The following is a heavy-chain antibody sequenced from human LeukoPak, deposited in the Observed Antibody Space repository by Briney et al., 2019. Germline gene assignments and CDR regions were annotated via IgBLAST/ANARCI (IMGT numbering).Heavy chain of an antibody. V-gene: IGHV1-69*13. Sequence: GASVKVSCKASGGTFSSYAISWVRQAPGQGLEWMGGIIPIFGTANYAQKFQGRVTITADESTSTAYMELSSLRSEDTAVYYCASAIAAAAPFDYWGQGTLVTVSS. CDR3: ASAIAAAAPFDY. D-gene: IGHD6-13*01. CDR2: IIPIFGTA. J-gene: IGHJ4*02. CDR1: GGTFSSYA.